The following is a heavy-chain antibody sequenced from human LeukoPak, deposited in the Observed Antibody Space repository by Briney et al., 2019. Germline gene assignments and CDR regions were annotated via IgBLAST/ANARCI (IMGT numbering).Heavy chain of an antibody. CDR3: VNCQDFDWLRETPTEYFQH. V-gene: IGHV3-23*01. CDR2: ISGSGGST. J-gene: IGHJ1*01. Sequence: PGGSLRLSCAASGFTFSSYAMSWVRQAPGKGLEWVSAISGSGGSTYYADSVKGRFTISRDNSKNTLYLQMNSLRAEDTAVYYCVNCQDFDWLRETPTEYFQHWGQGTLVTVSS. CDR1: GFTFSSYA. D-gene: IGHD3-9*01.